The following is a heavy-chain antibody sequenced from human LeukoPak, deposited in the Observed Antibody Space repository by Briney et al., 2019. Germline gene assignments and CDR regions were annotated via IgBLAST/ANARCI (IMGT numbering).Heavy chain of an antibody. CDR3: ARVASHCSGGSCYSFDAFDI. CDR1: GYTFTGYY. J-gene: IGHJ3*02. D-gene: IGHD2-15*01. CDR2: INPNSGGT. Sequence: GASVKVSCKASGYTFTGYYMHWVRQAPGQGLEWMGWINPNSGGTNYAQKFQGWVTMTRDTSISTAYMELSRLRSDDTAVYYCARVASHCSGGSCYSFDAFDIWGQGTMVTVS. V-gene: IGHV1-2*04.